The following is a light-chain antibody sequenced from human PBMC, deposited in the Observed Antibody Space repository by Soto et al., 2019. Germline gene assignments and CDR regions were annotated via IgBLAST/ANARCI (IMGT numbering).Light chain of an antibody. CDR3: QKYNNWPRT. Sequence: VMTQSPATLSLSPGDGATLSCRASQSVSSSLAWYQQIPGQAPRLLIFGASTRATGIPARLSGSGSGTELNLTISSLQSEDFAVYYCQKYNNWPRTCGQGTKVDIK. CDR1: QSVSSS. CDR2: GAS. V-gene: IGKV3-15*01. J-gene: IGKJ1*01.